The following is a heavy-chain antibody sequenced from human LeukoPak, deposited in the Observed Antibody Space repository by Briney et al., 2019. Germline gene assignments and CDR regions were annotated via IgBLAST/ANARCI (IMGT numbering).Heavy chain of an antibody. Sequence: SETLSLTCNVSGGSISNSDYYWAWIRRPPGKGLEWIGSVYYREDIYYTPSLKSRVTISLDTSKNQFSLKLTSVTAADTALYFCARGTSVSGADFDYWGQGTLVTVSS. J-gene: IGHJ4*02. D-gene: IGHD5/OR15-5a*01. CDR2: VYYREDI. CDR1: GGSISNSDYY. CDR3: ARGTSVSGADFDY. V-gene: IGHV4-39*01.